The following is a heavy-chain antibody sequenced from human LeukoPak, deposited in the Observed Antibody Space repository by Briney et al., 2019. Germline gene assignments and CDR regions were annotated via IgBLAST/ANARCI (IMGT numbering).Heavy chain of an antibody. CDR3: TTEVAGFDN. V-gene: IGHV3-15*01. J-gene: IGHJ4*02. D-gene: IGHD6-19*01. CDR2: IKSKTDGGTT. CDR1: GFTFSYVW. Sequence: GGSLRLSCAASGFTFSYVWMDWVRQAPGKGLEWVGRIKSKTDGGTTAYAAPVKGRFTISRDDSKNRLFLQMNNLKSEDSGIYYCTTEVAGFDNWGQGSLVTVSS.